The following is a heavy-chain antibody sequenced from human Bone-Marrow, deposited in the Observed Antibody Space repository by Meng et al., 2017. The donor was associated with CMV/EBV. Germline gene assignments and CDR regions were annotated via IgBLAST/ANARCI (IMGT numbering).Heavy chain of an antibody. J-gene: IGHJ4*02. CDR2: ISSSSSYI. Sequence: LSLTCAASGFTFSSYSMNWVRQAPGKGLEWVSSISSSSSYIYYADSVKGRFTISRDNAKTSLYLQINSLSAEDTAVYYCARLKHYYGSGSYYNGFDYWGQGTLVTVSS. D-gene: IGHD3-10*01. V-gene: IGHV3-21*01. CDR1: GFTFSSYS. CDR3: ARLKHYYGSGSYYNGFDY.